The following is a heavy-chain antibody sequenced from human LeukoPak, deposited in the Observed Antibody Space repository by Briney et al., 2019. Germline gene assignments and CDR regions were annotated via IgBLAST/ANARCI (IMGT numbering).Heavy chain of an antibody. CDR1: GYTLTELS. V-gene: IGHV1-24*01. J-gene: IGHJ6*03. D-gene: IGHD4-23*01. CDR3: ATAVRGYYYYMDV. CDR2: FDPEDGET. Sequence: ASVEVSCKVSGYTLTELSMHWVRQAPGKGLEWMGGFDPEDGETIYAQKFQGRVTMTEDTSTDTAYMELSSLRSEDTAVYFCATAVRGYYYYMDVWGKGTTVTVSS.